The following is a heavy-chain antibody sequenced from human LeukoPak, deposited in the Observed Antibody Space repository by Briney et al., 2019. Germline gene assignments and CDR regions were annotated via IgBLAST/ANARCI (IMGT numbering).Heavy chain of an antibody. CDR1: GYTFTSYG. D-gene: IGHD4-17*01. CDR2: ISAYNGNT. CDR3: ARDGAYGDYADWGPPNDY. Sequence: ASVKVSCEASGYTFTSYGISWVRQAPGQGLEWMGWISAYNGNTNYAQKLQGRVTMTTDTSTSTAYMELRSLRSDDTAVYYCARDGAYGDYADWGPPNDYWGQGTLVTASS. V-gene: IGHV1-18*01. J-gene: IGHJ4*02.